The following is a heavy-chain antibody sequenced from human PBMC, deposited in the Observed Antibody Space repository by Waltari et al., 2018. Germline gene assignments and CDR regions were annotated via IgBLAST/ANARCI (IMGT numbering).Heavy chain of an antibody. Sequence: QVQLVQSGAEVLKPGASVKVSCQASGYTFINYEINWVRQAAGQGLEWRGWVDPNSCSTDYAQKVQGRITMTWDTSIITAYMELSNLRSDDTAVLYCARGRDVFANFDYNWFDPWGQGTLVTVSS. CDR2: VDPNSCST. V-gene: IGHV1-8*02. D-gene: IGHD3-3*01. CDR3: ARGRDVFANFDYNWFDP. CDR1: GYTFINYE. J-gene: IGHJ5*02.